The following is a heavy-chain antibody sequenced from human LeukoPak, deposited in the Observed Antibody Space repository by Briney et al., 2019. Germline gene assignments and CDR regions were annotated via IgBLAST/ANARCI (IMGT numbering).Heavy chain of an antibody. CDR1: GYSISSVYY. CDR2: IFHSGST. D-gene: IGHD2-2*01. Sequence: SETLSLTCSVSGYSISSVYYWGWIRQPPGKGLEWIGSIFHSGSTSYNPSLKSRVTISIDTSKNQFSLKLSSVTAADTAVYYCARGGRIVVVPAARAKAFDIWGKGTMVTVSS. J-gene: IGHJ3*02. CDR3: ARGGRIVVVPAARAKAFDI. V-gene: IGHV4-38-2*02.